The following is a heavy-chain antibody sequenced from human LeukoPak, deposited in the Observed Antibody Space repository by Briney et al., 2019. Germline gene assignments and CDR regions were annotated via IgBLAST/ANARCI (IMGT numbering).Heavy chain of an antibody. D-gene: IGHD6-13*01. J-gene: IGHJ5*02. Sequence: APVKVSCKASGYTFTGYYMHWVRQAPGQGLEWMGWINPNSGGTNYAQKFQGRVTMTRDTSISTAYMELSRLRSDDTAVYYCARERRIAAAGRRKQYNWFDPWGQGTLVTVSS. CDR3: ARERRIAAAGRRKQYNWFDP. CDR2: INPNSGGT. V-gene: IGHV1-2*02. CDR1: GYTFTGYY.